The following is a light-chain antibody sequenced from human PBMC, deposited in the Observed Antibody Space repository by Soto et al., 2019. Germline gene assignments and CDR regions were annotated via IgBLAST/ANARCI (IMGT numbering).Light chain of an antibody. J-gene: IGLJ3*02. CDR1: SGHSSYA. CDR2: LNSDGSH. V-gene: IGLV4-69*01. Sequence: QSVLTQSPSASASLGASVKLTCTLSSGHSSYAIAWHQQQTEKGPRYLMKLNSDGSHSKGDGIPDRFSGSTSGAERYLTISSLQSEDEADYYCQTWGTGIPVFGGGTKVTVL. CDR3: QTWGTGIPV.